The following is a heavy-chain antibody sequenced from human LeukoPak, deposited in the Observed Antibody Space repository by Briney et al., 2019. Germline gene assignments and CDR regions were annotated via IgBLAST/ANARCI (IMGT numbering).Heavy chain of an antibody. V-gene: IGHV3-53*01. J-gene: IGHJ4*02. CDR3: ARDYYGSGSPQDY. Sequence: GGSLRLSCAASGFTVSSNYMSWVRQAPGKGLEWVSVIYSGGSTYYADSVKGRFTISRDNSKNTLHLQMNSLRAEDTAVYYCARDYYGSGSPQDYWGQGTLVTVSS. CDR2: IYSGGST. CDR1: GFTVSSNY. D-gene: IGHD3-10*01.